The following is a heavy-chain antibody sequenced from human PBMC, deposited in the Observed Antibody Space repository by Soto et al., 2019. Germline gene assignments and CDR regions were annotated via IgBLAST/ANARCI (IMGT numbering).Heavy chain of an antibody. V-gene: IGHV1-69*02. CDR3: ARAGIAAAGGWFDP. CDR2: IIPILGIA. J-gene: IGHJ5*02. D-gene: IGHD6-13*01. Sequence: QVQLVQSGAEVKKPGSSVKVSCKASGGTFSSYTISWVRQAPGQGLEWMGRIIPILGIANYAQKFQGRVTITADKSTSTAYMELSSLRSEDTAVYYCARAGIAAAGGWFDPWGQGTPVTVSS. CDR1: GGTFSSYT.